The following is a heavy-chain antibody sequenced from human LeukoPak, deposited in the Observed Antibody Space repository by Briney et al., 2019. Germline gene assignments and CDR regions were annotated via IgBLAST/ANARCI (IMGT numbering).Heavy chain of an antibody. CDR1: GFTFSNYA. CDR2: ISSNGGST. J-gene: IGHJ4*02. Sequence: GGSLRLSCSASGFTFSNYATHWVRQAPGKGLEYVSAISSNGGSTYYADSLKGRFTISRDNSKDTLYLQMSSLRAEDTAVYYCVKDYDSSGYYSSCGYWGQGTLVTVSS. V-gene: IGHV3-64D*09. D-gene: IGHD3-22*01. CDR3: VKDYDSSGYYSSCGY.